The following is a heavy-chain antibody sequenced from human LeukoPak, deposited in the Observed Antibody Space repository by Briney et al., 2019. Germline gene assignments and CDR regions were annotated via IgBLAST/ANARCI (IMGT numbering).Heavy chain of an antibody. CDR3: ARISLLPNWYFDL. V-gene: IGHV4-30-2*01. D-gene: IGHD2-15*01. CDR2: IYHSRST. J-gene: IGHJ2*01. Sequence: SWVRQPPGKGLEWIGYIYHSRSTYYNPSLKSRVTISVDRSKNQFSLKLSSVTAADTAVYYCARISLLPNWYFDLWGRGTLVTVSS.